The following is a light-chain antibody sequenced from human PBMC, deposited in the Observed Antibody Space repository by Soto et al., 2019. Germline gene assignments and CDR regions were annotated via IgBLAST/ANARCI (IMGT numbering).Light chain of an antibody. CDR2: GAS. J-gene: IGKJ1*01. CDR1: QSVSTNF. Sequence: EIVLTQSPGTLSLSPGEGATLSCRASQSVSTNFFAWYQQKPGQAPRLLIYGASTRATGISDRFSGSGSGTDFTLTISRLEPEDFAVYYCQQYGRTSWTFGQGTKVDIK. V-gene: IGKV3-20*01. CDR3: QQYGRTSWT.